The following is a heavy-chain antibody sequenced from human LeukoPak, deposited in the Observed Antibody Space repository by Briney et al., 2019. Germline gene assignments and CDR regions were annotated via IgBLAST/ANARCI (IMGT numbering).Heavy chain of an antibody. CDR1: GFTFSNYD. CDR2: VRSDGSDK. J-gene: IGHJ4*02. CDR3: GGLAVFDY. V-gene: IGHV3-30*02. D-gene: IGHD2-15*01. Sequence: GSLRLSCVASGFTFSNYDMHWARQAPGKGLEWVTFVRSDGSDKYYADSVKGRFTISRDNSRNTLYLQMNSLRPEDTAVYYCGGLAVFDYWGQGTLVTVSS.